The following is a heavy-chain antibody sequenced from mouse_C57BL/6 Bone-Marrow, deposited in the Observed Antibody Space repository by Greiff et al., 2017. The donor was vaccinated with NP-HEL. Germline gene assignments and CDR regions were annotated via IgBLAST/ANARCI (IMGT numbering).Heavy chain of an antibody. J-gene: IGHJ2*01. V-gene: IGHV6-3*01. CDR3: KGGYFDY. CDR1: GFTFSNYW. CDR2: IRLTSDNSTT. Sequence: EVQLLESGAGLVQPGGSMKLSCVASGFTFSNYWMNWVRQSPEKGLEWIAQIRLTSDNSTTHYAESVKGRFTSSRDECKSSVYLQMNNLRADETGIYYCKGGYFDYWGQGTTLTVSS.